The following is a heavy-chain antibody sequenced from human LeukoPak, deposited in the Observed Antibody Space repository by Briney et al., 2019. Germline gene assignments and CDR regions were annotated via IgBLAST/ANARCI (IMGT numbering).Heavy chain of an antibody. Sequence: PGGSLRLSCAASGFTFSSYAMHWVRQAPGKGLEYVSAISSNGGSTYYANSVKGRFTISRDNSKNTLFLQMNSLRAEDTAVYFCAKSTRAVMAMMDVWGKGTTVTVSS. CDR3: AKSTRAVMAMMDV. J-gene: IGHJ6*04. V-gene: IGHV3-64*01. CDR2: ISSNGGST. D-gene: IGHD3-16*01. CDR1: GFTFSSYA.